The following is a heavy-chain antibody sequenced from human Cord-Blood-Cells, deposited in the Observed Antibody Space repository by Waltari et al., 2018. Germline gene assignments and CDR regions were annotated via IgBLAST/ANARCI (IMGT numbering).Heavy chain of an antibody. CDR3: AREEVVTMVRGVKTSGVDY. D-gene: IGHD3-10*01. CDR1: GFTFSSYW. Sequence: EVQLVESGGGLVQPGGSLRLSCAASGFTFSSYWMHWVRHAQGKGLVWVSRINSDGSSTSYADSVKGRFTISRDNAKNTLYLQMNSLRAEDTAVYYCAREEVVTMVRGVKTSGVDYWGQGTLVTVSS. J-gene: IGHJ4*02. V-gene: IGHV3-74*01. CDR2: INSDGSST.